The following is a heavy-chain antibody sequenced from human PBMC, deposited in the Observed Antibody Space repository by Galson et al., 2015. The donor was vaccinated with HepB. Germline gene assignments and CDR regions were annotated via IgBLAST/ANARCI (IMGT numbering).Heavy chain of an antibody. Sequence: SASHSLARPVSGGSITTTYWSSTRQPPGEGLEWIVYIYYSGHTYYNPSFKSGVTISAITSTRQFSLKMSSVTAAGTAVYYCARGAGGSSWRGYYYYGMDVWGQGTTVTVSS. D-gene: IGHD6-13*01. J-gene: IGHJ6*02. CDR3: ARGAGGSSWRGYYYYGMDV. CDR1: GGSITTTY. CDR2: IYYSGHT. V-gene: IGHV4-59*01.